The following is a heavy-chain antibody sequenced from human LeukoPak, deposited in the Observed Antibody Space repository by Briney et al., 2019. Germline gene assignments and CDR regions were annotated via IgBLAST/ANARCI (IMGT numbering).Heavy chain of an antibody. CDR1: GFAFSNYD. CDR3: AKVFLRITIFGVVIKQFDY. CDR2: IWYDGSNK. J-gene: IGHJ4*02. V-gene: IGHV3-33*06. Sequence: GGSLRLSCAASGFAFSNYDIHWVRQAPGKGLEWVAVIWYDGSNKYYADSVKGRFTISRDNSKNTLYLQMNSLRAEDTAVYYCAKVFLRITIFGVVIKQFDYWGQGTLVTVSS. D-gene: IGHD3-3*01.